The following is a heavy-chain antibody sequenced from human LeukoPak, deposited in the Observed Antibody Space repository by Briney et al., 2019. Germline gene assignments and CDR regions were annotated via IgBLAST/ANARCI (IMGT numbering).Heavy chain of an antibody. CDR2: IYYSGRT. D-gene: IGHD2-2*01. Sequence: PSETLSLTCTVSGGSISSYYWSWIRQPPGKGLEWIGYIYYSGRTKYNPSLKSRVTISVDTSKNQFSLKLSSVTAADTAVYYCAREAAALKGGGFDPWGQGTLVTVSS. CDR3: AREAAALKGGGFDP. V-gene: IGHV4-59*12. CDR1: GGSISSYY. J-gene: IGHJ5*02.